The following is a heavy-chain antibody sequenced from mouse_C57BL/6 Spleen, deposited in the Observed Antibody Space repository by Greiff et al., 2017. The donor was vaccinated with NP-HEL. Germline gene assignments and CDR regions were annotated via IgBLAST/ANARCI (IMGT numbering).Heavy chain of an antibody. CDR1: GYTFTDYE. CDR2: IDPETGGT. V-gene: IGHV1-15*01. CDR3: TRGGIYYGYDAWFAY. J-gene: IGHJ3*01. D-gene: IGHD2-2*01. Sequence: QVQLKQSGAELVRPGASVTLSCKASGYTFTDYEMHWVKQTPVHGLEWIGAIDPETGGTAYNQKFKGKAILTADKSSSTAYMELRSLTSEDSAVYYCTRGGIYYGYDAWFAYWGQGTLVTVSA.